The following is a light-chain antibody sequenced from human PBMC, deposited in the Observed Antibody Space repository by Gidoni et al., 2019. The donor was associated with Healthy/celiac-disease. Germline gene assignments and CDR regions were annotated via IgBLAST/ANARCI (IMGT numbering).Light chain of an antibody. CDR3: QQYGSSPGT. CDR2: GAS. J-gene: IGKJ1*01. CDR1: QSVSSSY. V-gene: IGKV3-20*01. Sequence: DIVLTQSPGTLSLSPGERATLSCRTSQSVSSSYLAGYQQKPGQAPRLLIYGASSRATGIPDRFSGSGSGTDFTLTISRLEPEDFAVYYCQQYGSSPGTFGQGTKVEIK.